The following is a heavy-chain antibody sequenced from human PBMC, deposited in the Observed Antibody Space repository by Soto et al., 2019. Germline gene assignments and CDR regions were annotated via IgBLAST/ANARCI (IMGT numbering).Heavy chain of an antibody. CDR2: INAGNGNT. D-gene: IGHD3-10*01. Sequence: QVQLVQSGAEVKKPGASVKVSCKASGYTFTSYAMHWVRQAPGQRLEWMGWINAGNGNTKYSQKFQGRVTITRDTAASTAYMELSSLRSEDTAVYYCARDRGDTMVRGVSQNWFDPWGQGTLVTVSS. J-gene: IGHJ5*02. V-gene: IGHV1-3*01. CDR3: ARDRGDTMVRGVSQNWFDP. CDR1: GYTFTSYA.